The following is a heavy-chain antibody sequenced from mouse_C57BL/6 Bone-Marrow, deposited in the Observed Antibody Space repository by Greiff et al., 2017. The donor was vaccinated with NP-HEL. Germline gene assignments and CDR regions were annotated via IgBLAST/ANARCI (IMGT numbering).Heavy chain of an antibody. CDR2: ILPGSGST. J-gene: IGHJ4*01. CDR3: APGGCRYCWAMDD. V-gene: IGHV1-9*01. CDR1: GYTFTGYW. Sequence: VQVVESGAELMKPGASVKLSCKASGYTFTGYWIEWVKQRPGHGLEWIGEILPGSGSTNYNEKFKGKATFTADTSSNTAYMQLSSLTTENSAIYYGAPGGCRYCWAMDDWGTGTSVTVSS.